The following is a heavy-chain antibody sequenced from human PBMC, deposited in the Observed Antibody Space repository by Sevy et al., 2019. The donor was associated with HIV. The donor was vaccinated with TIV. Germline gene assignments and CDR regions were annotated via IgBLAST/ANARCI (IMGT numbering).Heavy chain of an antibody. V-gene: IGHV3-11*01. CDR1: DFTFSVYY. CDR3: ARTVLGPYFDH. D-gene: IGHD2-8*02. J-gene: IGHJ4*02. CDR2: INSWGTTI. Sequence: GGSLRLSCAASDFTFSVYYMTWIRQAPGKGLELVSYINSWGTTIYYADSVKGRFTISRDNANNSLYLQMNSLRAEDTAVYYCARTVLGPYFDHWGQGTLVTVSS.